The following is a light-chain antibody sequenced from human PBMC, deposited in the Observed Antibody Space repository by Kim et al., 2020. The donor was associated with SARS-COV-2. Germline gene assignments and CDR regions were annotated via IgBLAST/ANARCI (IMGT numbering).Light chain of an antibody. J-gene: IGKJ2*03. Sequence: DIQMTQSSSSLSASVGDRVTITCRASQSISSYLNWYQQKPGKAPKLLIYAASSLQSGVPSRFSGSGSGTDFTLTISSLQPEDFATYYCQQSYSTLRRSFGQGTKLEI. CDR3: QQSYSTLRRS. V-gene: IGKV1-39*01. CDR1: QSISSY. CDR2: AAS.